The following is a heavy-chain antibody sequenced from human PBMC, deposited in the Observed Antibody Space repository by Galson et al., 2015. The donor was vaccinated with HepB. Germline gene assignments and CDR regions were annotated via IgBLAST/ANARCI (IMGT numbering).Heavy chain of an antibody. D-gene: IGHD2-2*01. V-gene: IGHV3-30*04. CDR2: ISSDGSNE. CDR3: ARDGRERQPLPGY. J-gene: IGHJ4*02. Sequence: SLRLSCAASGFTFTDYSMHWVRQTPDKGLEWVAIISSDGSNENYADSVKGRFTISRDNSKNTLYLQVSSLKTEDTAVYYCARDGRERQPLPGYWGQGTLVTVSS. CDR1: GFTFTDYS.